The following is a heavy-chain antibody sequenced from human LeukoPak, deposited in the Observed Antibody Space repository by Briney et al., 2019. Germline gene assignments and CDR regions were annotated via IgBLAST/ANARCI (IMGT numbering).Heavy chain of an antibody. J-gene: IGHJ4*02. V-gene: IGHV1-18*01. CDR3: TTVSVGVRTDPLLHY. CDR1: GYTFTSYG. CDR2: ISAYNGNT. Sequence: ASVKVSCKASGYTFTSYGISWVRQAPGQGLEWMGWISAYNGNTNYAQKLQGRVTMTTDTSTSTAYMELTSLRSEDTALYYCTTVSVGVRTDPLLHYWGQGTLVTVSS. D-gene: IGHD5/OR15-5a*01.